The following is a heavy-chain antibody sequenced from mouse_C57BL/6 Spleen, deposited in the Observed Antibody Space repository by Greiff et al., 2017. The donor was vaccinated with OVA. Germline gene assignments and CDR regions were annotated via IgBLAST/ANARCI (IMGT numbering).Heavy chain of an antibody. J-gene: IGHJ2*01. Sequence: QVQLQQPGAELVKPGASVKLSCKASGYTFTSYWMQWVKQRPGQGLEWIGEIDPSDSYTNYNQKFKGKATLTVDTSSSTAYMQLSSLTSEDSAVYYCAREEGLVTTVTDFDYWGQGTTLTVSS. D-gene: IGHD1-1*01. V-gene: IGHV1-50*01. CDR1: GYTFTSYW. CDR3: AREEGLVTTVTDFDY. CDR2: IDPSDSYT.